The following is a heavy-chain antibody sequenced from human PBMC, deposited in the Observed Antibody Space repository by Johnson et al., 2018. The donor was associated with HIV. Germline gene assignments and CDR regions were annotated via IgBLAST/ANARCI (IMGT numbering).Heavy chain of an antibody. CDR2: ISYDGSNK. D-gene: IGHD5-12*01. J-gene: IGHJ3*02. Sequence: QEQLVESGGGVVQPGRSLRLSCAASGFTFSSYAMHWVRQAPGKGLEWVAVISYDGSNKYYADYVKGRFTISQDNSKHTLYLQLNSLRAEDTAVYYCAREGGGYDGKGAFDIWGQGTMVTVSS. CDR3: AREGGGYDGKGAFDI. V-gene: IGHV3-30-3*01. CDR1: GFTFSSYA.